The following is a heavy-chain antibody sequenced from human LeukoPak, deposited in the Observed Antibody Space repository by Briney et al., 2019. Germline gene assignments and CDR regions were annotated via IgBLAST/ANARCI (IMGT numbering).Heavy chain of an antibody. Sequence: PGGSLRLSCAASGFTFSSYSMNWVRQAPGKGLEWVSYISSSSSTIYYAGSVKGRFTISRDNAKNSLYLQMNSLRAEDTAVYYCAREIFDYGGNGGFDYWGQGTLVTVSS. CDR1: GFTFSSYS. D-gene: IGHD4-23*01. J-gene: IGHJ4*02. V-gene: IGHV3-48*01. CDR3: AREIFDYGGNGGFDY. CDR2: ISSSSSTI.